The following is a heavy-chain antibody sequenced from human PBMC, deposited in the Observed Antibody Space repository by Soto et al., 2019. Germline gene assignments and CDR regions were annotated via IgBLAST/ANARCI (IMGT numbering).Heavy chain of an antibody. CDR3: ARASGYYDSSGYSFIGKLDY. CDR2: IHHSGST. Sequence: PSETLSLTCAVSGGSISSGGYSWSWIRQPPGKGLEWIGYIHHSGSTYYNPSLKSRVTISVDRSKNQFSLKLSSVTAADTAVYYCARASGYYDSSGYSFIGKLDYWGQGTLVTVSS. CDR1: GGSISSGGYS. J-gene: IGHJ4*02. V-gene: IGHV4-30-2*01. D-gene: IGHD3-22*01.